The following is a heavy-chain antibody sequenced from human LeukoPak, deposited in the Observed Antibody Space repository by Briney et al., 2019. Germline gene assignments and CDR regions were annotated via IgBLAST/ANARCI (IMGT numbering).Heavy chain of an antibody. D-gene: IGHD3-22*01. CDR2: ISSSGGST. CDR1: GFTFSSYA. J-gene: IGHJ4*02. V-gene: IGHV3-23*01. Sequence: GGSLRLSCAASGFTFSSYAMSWVRQAPGKGLEWVSGISSSGGSTYYADSVKGRFTISRDNSKNTLYLQMNSLRAEDTAVYYCARGALGRGYYYDSSGYYICWGQGTLVTVSS. CDR3: ARGALGRGYYYDSSGYYIC.